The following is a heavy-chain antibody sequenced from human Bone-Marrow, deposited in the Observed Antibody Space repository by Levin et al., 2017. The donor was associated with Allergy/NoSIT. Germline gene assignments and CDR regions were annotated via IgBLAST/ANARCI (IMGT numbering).Heavy chain of an antibody. CDR2: ISGVNGDT. D-gene: IGHD3-3*01. Sequence: ASVKVSCKTSGYSFTNYGVSWVRQAPGQGLEWVGWISGVNGDTNYAQKLQGRVTMTTDTSTSTAYMELRSLTSDDTAVYYCARDGSAWSYWGQGTLVDVS. CDR3: ARDGSAWSY. CDR1: GYSFTNYG. J-gene: IGHJ4*02. V-gene: IGHV1-18*01.